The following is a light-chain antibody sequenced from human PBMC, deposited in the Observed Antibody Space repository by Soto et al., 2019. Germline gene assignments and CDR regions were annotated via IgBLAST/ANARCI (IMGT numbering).Light chain of an antibody. CDR1: QSVSNN. J-gene: IGKJ5*01. CDR3: QRGDT. CDR2: DAS. Sequence: EIVLTQSPATLSLSPGERATLSCRASQSVSNNLAWYQQKPGQAPRLLLYDASNRATGIPARFSGSGSGTDFTLTISWLEPEDFAVYYCQRGDTFGQGTRLEIK. V-gene: IGKV3-11*01.